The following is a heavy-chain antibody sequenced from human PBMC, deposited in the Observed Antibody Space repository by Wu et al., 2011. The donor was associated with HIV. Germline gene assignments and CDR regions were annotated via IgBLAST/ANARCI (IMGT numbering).Heavy chain of an antibody. Sequence: QVQLVQSGAEVKKPGSSVNVSCKTSGGTFSNYAISWVRQAPGQGLEWMGGIIPIFGTPNYAQKFQGRVTITADKSTSTAYMELSSLRSEDTAVYYCAVRAPREDYWGQGTLVTVSS. J-gene: IGHJ4*02. CDR3: AVRAPREDY. CDR2: IIPIFGTP. CDR1: GGTFSNYA. V-gene: IGHV1-69*14.